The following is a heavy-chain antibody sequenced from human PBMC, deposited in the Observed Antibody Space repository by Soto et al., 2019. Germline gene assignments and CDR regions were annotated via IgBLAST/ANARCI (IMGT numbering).Heavy chain of an antibody. J-gene: IGHJ5*02. CDR3: AREIGSSGPFDP. V-gene: IGHV1-69*13. Sequence: SVKVSCKASGGTFSSYAISWVRQAPGQGLEWMGGIIPIFGTANYAQKFQGRVTITADESTSTAYMELRSLRSDDTAVYYCAREIGSSGPFDPWGQGTLVTVSS. D-gene: IGHD6-19*01. CDR1: GGTFSSYA. CDR2: IIPIFGTA.